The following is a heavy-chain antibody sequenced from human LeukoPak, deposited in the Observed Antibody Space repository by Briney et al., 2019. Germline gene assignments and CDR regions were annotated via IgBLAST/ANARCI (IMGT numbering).Heavy chain of an antibody. Sequence: GGSLRLSCAASGFTFTNYWMIWARQAPGKGLEWVANINEDGSKKYYVGSVEGRFTISRDNAKNSVFLQMSSLRADDTAMYYCASSSYSCSSSWGQGTLVTVSS. CDR2: INEDGSKK. D-gene: IGHD3-10*01. CDR3: ASSSYSCSSS. J-gene: IGHJ5*02. CDR1: GFTFTNYW. V-gene: IGHV3-7*01.